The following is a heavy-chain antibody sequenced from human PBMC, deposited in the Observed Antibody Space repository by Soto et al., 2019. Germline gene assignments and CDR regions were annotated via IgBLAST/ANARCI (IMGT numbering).Heavy chain of an antibody. D-gene: IGHD2-2*01. Sequence: SETLSLTCTVSGGSISSSSYYWGWIRQPPGKGLEWIGSIYYSGSTYYNPSPKSRVTISVDTSKNQFSLKLSSVTAADTAVYYCARLPAAAYYYYYYYGMDVWGQGTTVTVSS. CDR1: GGSISSSSYY. CDR3: ARLPAAAYYYYYYYGMDV. J-gene: IGHJ6*02. V-gene: IGHV4-39*01. CDR2: IYYSGST.